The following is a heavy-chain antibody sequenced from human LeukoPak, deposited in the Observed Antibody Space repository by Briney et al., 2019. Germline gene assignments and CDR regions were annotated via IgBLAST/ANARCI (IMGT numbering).Heavy chain of an antibody. J-gene: IGHJ4*02. CDR1: GGSFSGYY. CDR2: INHSGST. V-gene: IGHV4-34*01. Sequence: PSETLSLTCAVYGGSFSGYYWSWIRQPPGKGLEWIGEINHSGSTNYNPSLKSRVTISVDTSKNQFSLKLSSVTAADTAVYYCARASRLLWFGELSPPYFDYWGQGTLVTVSS. CDR3: ARASRLLWFGELSPPYFDY. D-gene: IGHD3-10*01.